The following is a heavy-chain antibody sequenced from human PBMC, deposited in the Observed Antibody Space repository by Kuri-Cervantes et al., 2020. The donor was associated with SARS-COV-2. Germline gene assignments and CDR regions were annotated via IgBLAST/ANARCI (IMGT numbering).Heavy chain of an antibody. CDR3: ARDGALFYPLDY. J-gene: IGHJ4*02. CDR1: GFTFSSYA. Sequence: GGSLRLSCAASGFTFSSYAMHWVRQAPGKGLEWVAVISYDGSNKYYADSVKGRFTISRDNAKNSLYLQMNSLRDEDTAVYYCARDGALFYPLDYWGQGTLVTVSS. CDR2: ISYDGSNK. V-gene: IGHV3-30*07. D-gene: IGHD1-26*01.